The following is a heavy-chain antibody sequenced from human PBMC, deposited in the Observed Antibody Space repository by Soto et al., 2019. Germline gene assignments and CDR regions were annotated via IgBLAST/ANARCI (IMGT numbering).Heavy chain of an antibody. CDR2: ISYDGSNK. J-gene: IGHJ6*02. Sequence: GGSLRLSCAASGFTFSSYAMHWVRQAPGKGLEWVAVISYDGSNKYYADSVKGRFTISRDNSKNTLYLQMNSLRAEDTAVYYCARDTQLERHDYYYGMDVWGQGTTVTVSS. CDR1: GFTFSSYA. V-gene: IGHV3-30*04. D-gene: IGHD1-1*01. CDR3: ARDTQLERHDYYYGMDV.